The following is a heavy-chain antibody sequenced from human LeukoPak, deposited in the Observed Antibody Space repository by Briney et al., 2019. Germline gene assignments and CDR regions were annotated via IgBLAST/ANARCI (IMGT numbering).Heavy chain of an antibody. CDR3: AKEELGIAAAGPFDY. D-gene: IGHD6-13*01. J-gene: IGHJ4*02. CDR2: ISYDGSNK. CDR1: GFTFSSYG. Sequence: PGGSLRLSCAASGFTFSSYGMHWVRQAPGKELEWVAVISYDGSNKYYADPVKGRFTISRDNSKSTLYLQMNSLRAEDTAVYYCAKEELGIAAAGPFDYWGQGTLVTVSS. V-gene: IGHV3-30*18.